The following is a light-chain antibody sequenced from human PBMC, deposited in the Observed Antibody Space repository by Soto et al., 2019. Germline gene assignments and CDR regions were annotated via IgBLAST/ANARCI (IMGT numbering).Light chain of an antibody. CDR1: QSVSSN. CDR2: GAS. J-gene: IGKJ1*01. Sequence: EIVMTQSPATLSVSPGERATLSCRASQSVSSNLVWYQQKPGQAPRLLIYGASTGVTGIPARFSGSGSGTEFTLTISSLQSEDFAVYYCQQYHNWWTFGQGTKVDIK. V-gene: IGKV3-15*01. CDR3: QQYHNWWT.